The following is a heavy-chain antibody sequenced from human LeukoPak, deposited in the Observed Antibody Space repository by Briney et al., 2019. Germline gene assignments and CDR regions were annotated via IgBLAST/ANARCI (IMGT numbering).Heavy chain of an antibody. CDR2: INHSGST. J-gene: IGHJ5*02. V-gene: IGHV4-34*01. CDR3: ARFISASVGSNWFDP. Sequence: PSETLSLTCAVYGGSFSGYYWSWIRQPPGKGLEWIGEINHSGSTNYNPSLKSRVTISVDTSKNQFSLKLSSVTAADTAVYYCARFISASVGSNWFDPWGQGTLVTVSS. CDR1: GGSFSGYY.